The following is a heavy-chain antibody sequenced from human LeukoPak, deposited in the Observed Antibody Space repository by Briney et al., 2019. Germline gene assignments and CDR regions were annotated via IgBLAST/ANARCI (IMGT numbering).Heavy chain of an antibody. J-gene: IGHJ5*02. V-gene: IGHV3-23*01. Sequence: GGSLRLSCEASGFSFSSHAMSWVRQAPGKGLEWVSAISGSGSNTYYADSVKGRFTISRDNSKNTLYLQMNSLRAEDTAVYYCARGAWKTTVTDNWFDPWGQGTLVTVSS. CDR2: ISGSGSNT. D-gene: IGHD4-17*01. CDR1: GFSFSSHA. CDR3: ARGAWKTTVTDNWFDP.